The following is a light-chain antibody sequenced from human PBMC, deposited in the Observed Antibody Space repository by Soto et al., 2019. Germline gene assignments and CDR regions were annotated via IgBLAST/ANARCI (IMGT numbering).Light chain of an antibody. CDR3: SSYTSSSTLDVV. V-gene: IGLV2-14*01. CDR1: SSDVGGYNY. Sequence: QSALTQPASVSGSPGQSITISCTGTSSDVGGYNYVSWYQQHPGKAPKLMIYDVSNRPSGVSNRFSGSKSGNTASLTISGLLAEDEADYYCSSYTSSSTLDVVFGGGTKLNVL. CDR2: DVS. J-gene: IGLJ2*01.